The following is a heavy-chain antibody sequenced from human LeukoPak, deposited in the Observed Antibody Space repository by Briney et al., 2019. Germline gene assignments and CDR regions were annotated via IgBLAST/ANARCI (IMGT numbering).Heavy chain of an antibody. CDR1: GFIFRSHG. CDR2: IGSDGRNK. Sequence: GGSLRLSCEPSGFIFRSHGMHWVRQAPGKGLEWLAVIGSDGRNKFYADPVKGRFTISRDNFKNILYLQMASLSAEDTAVYYCVRDDDLPDNGMDVWGQGTTVIVS. J-gene: IGHJ6*02. CDR3: VRDDDLPDNGMDV. D-gene: IGHD3-22*01. V-gene: IGHV3-33*01.